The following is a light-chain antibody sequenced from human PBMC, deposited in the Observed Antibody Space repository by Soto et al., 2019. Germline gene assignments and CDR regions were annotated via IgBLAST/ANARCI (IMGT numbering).Light chain of an antibody. CDR1: SSDVGGYNY. V-gene: IGLV2-14*01. Sequence: QSALTQPASVSGSPGQSITISCTGTSSDVGGYNYVSWYQQHPGKAPKLMIYDVSNRPSGVSDHFSGSKSGNTASLTISGIQAEDEVDYYCSSYTSSSTYFFGTGTKLTVL. CDR2: DVS. CDR3: SSYTSSSTYF. J-gene: IGLJ1*01.